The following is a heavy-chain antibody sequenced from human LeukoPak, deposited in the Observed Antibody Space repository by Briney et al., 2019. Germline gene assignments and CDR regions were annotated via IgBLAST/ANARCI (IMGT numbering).Heavy chain of an antibody. D-gene: IGHD6-6*01. J-gene: IGHJ4*02. Sequence: GGSLRLSCAASGFSFASYEMNWVRQAPGKGLEWVSHISSDGRVGRYLDSVRGRFTMSRDNAKDLLFLQMNALRAEDTAVYYCARDVRPDYWGQGTLVTVST. CDR1: GFSFASYE. V-gene: IGHV3-48*03. CDR2: ISSDGRVG. CDR3: ARDVRPDY.